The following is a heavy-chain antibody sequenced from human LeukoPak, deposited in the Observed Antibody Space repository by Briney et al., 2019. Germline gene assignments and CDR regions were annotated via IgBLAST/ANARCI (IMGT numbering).Heavy chain of an antibody. Sequence: SETLSLTCAVSGYPISSGYYWGWIRQPPGKGLEWIGSIYHSGSTYYNPSLKSRVTISVDTSKNQFSLKLSSVTAADTAVYYCATQQWLVREVVYWGQGTLVTVSS. CDR2: IYHSGST. CDR1: GYPISSGYY. V-gene: IGHV4-38-2*01. CDR3: ATQQWLVREVVY. J-gene: IGHJ4*02. D-gene: IGHD6-19*01.